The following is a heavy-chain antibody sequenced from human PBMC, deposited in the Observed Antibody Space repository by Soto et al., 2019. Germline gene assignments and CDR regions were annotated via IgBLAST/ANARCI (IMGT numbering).Heavy chain of an antibody. Sequence: EVQLVESGGGLVQPGRSLRLSCAASGFTFDDYAMHWVRQAPGKGLEWVSGISWNSGSIGYADSVKGRFTISRDNAKNSLYLRMNSLRAEDTALYYCARERQGFDYWGQGTLVSVSS. CDR2: ISWNSGSI. V-gene: IGHV3-9*01. CDR1: GFTFDDYA. J-gene: IGHJ4*02. CDR3: ARERQGFDY. D-gene: IGHD1-26*01.